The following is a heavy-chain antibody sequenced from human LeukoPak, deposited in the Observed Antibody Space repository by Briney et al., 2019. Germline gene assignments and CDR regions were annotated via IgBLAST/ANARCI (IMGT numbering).Heavy chain of an antibody. Sequence: GGPLKLSCAAFGFPFDDYGMSWFGQPPGKGLEWVSGINWNGGSTGYADSVKGRFTISRDNAKNSLYLQMNSLRAEDTALYYCARGGGYDSNYFDYWGQGTLVTVSS. CDR2: INWNGGST. V-gene: IGHV3-20*04. J-gene: IGHJ4*02. CDR3: ARGGGYDSNYFDY. D-gene: IGHD5-12*01. CDR1: GFPFDDYG.